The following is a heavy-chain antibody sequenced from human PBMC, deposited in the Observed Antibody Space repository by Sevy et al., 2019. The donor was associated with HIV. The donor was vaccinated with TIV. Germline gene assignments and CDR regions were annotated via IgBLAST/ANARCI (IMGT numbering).Heavy chain of an antibody. CDR2: FDPEDGET. CDR1: GYTLTQLS. V-gene: IGHV1-24*01. CDR3: ETTTDYYDNSAYPFDY. Sequence: ASMKVSCKVSGYTLTQLSMHWVRQAPGKGLEWMASFDPEDGETIYAQKFQGRVTMTEDISTDTAYMELSSLRSEETAVYYCETTTDYYDNSAYPFDYWGQGTLVTVSS. D-gene: IGHD3-22*01. J-gene: IGHJ4*02.